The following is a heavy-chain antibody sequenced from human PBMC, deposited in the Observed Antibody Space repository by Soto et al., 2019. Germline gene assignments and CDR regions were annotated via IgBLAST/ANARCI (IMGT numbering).Heavy chain of an antibody. CDR1: GYSFAGYW. J-gene: IGHJ4*02. CDR3: ARQIYDSDTGPNFQYYFDS. Sequence: PGESLKISCKGSGYSFAGYWITWVRQKPGKGLEWMGRIDPSDSQTYYSPSFRGHVTISATKSVTTVFLQWSSLRASDTAMYYCARQIYDSDTGPNFQYYFDSWGQGTPVTVSS. V-gene: IGHV5-10-1*01. CDR2: IDPSDSQT. D-gene: IGHD3-22*01.